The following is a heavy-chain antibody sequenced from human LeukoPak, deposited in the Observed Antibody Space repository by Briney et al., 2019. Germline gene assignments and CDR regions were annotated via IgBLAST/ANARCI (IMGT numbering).Heavy chain of an antibody. Sequence: GRSLRLSCAASGFTFSSYAMSWVRQAPGKGLEWVSAISGSGGSTYYADSVKGRFTISRDNSKNTLYLQMNSLRAEDTAVYYCATWVGATRGAFDYWGQGTLVTVSS. CDR2: ISGSGGST. V-gene: IGHV3-23*01. J-gene: IGHJ4*02. D-gene: IGHD1-26*01. CDR3: ATWVGATRGAFDY. CDR1: GFTFSSYA.